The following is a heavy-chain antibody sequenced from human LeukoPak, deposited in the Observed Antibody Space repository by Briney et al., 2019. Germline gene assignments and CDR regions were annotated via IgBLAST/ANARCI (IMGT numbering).Heavy chain of an antibody. V-gene: IGHV4-34*01. Sequence: PSETLSLTCAVYGGSFSSYYWSWIRQPPGKGLEWIGAINHSGSTNYNPSLKSRVTISVDTSKNQFSLKLSSVTAADTAVYYCARRSYSSSPSGVDVWGKGTTVTVSS. CDR3: ARRSYSSSPSGVDV. CDR1: GGSFSSYY. D-gene: IGHD6-6*01. CDR2: INHSGST. J-gene: IGHJ6*04.